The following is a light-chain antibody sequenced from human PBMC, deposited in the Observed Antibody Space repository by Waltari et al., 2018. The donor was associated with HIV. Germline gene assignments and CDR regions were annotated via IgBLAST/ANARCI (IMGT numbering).Light chain of an antibody. CDR1: TSNTGINY. J-gene: IGLJ3*02. CDR2: WDN. Sequence: QSVLTQPPPASGSPGQRVTIYCSGTTSNTGINYVYWYQQHPETAPKLLIYWDNQRPSGVPVRFSGSKSGTSASLAISGRRSEDEADYYCAAWDDSLSVRVFGGGTNLTVL. V-gene: IGLV1-47*01. CDR3: AAWDDSLSVRV.